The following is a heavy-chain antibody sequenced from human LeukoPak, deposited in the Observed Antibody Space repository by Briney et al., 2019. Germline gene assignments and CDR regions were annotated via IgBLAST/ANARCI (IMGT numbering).Heavy chain of an antibody. D-gene: IGHD6-13*01. V-gene: IGHV3-48*01. Sequence: GGSLRLSCATSGFLFRNYNMNWVRQAPGKGLEWVSYISGSSMIYYADSVKGRFTISSDIASNSLYLQMNSLRAEDTGVYYCAREASYSSSWATFDYWGQGTLVTVSS. CDR3: AREASYSSSWATFDY. J-gene: IGHJ4*02. CDR1: GFLFRNYN. CDR2: ISGSSMI.